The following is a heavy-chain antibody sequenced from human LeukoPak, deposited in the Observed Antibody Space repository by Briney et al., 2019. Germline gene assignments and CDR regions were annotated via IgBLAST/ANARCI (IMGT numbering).Heavy chain of an antibody. CDR1: GGSISSGSYY. V-gene: IGHV4-61*02. CDR3: ARDGYYDILTGYLPLFDY. J-gene: IGHJ4*02. D-gene: IGHD3-9*01. Sequence: ASETLSLTCTVSGGSISSGSYYWSWIRQPAGKGLEWIGRIYTSGSTNYNPSLKSRVTISVDTSKNQFSLKLSSVTAADTAVYYCARDGYYDILTGYLPLFDYWGQGTLVTVSS. CDR2: IYTSGST.